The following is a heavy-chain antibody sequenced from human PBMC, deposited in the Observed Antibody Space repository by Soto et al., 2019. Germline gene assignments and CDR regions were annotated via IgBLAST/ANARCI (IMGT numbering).Heavy chain of an antibody. V-gene: IGHV3-30-3*01. CDR3: VRETQIVMVVVPTPGSPGAFDM. CDR1: GFSFRNYN. J-gene: IGHJ3*02. D-gene: IGHD2-15*01. CDR2: VSNDGVNK. Sequence: QMQLVESGGGVVQPGRSLRLSCAASGFSFRNYNLHWVRQAPGKGLEWVAVVSNDGVNKHYAESVKGRLSISRDSSRDTLYLQMNSLRPEDTAVYYCVRETQIVMVVVPTPGSPGAFDMWGQGTMVTVSS.